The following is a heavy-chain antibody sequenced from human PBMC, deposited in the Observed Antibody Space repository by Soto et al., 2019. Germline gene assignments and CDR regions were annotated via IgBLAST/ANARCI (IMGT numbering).Heavy chain of an antibody. Sequence: QVQLVQSGAEVKKPGSSVKVSCKASGGTFSSYAISWVRQAPGQGLEWMGGIIPIFGTANYAQKFQGRVTITADESTSTAYMELSSLRSEDTAVYYCARNRGPYYYDSSGYYYDFDYWGQGTLVTVSS. J-gene: IGHJ4*02. CDR1: GGTFSSYA. V-gene: IGHV1-69*12. D-gene: IGHD3-22*01. CDR3: ARNRGPYYYDSSGYYYDFDY. CDR2: IIPIFGTA.